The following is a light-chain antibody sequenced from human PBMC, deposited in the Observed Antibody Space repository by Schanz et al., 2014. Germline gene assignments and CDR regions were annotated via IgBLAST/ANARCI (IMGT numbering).Light chain of an antibody. V-gene: IGLV2-8*01. J-gene: IGLJ2*01. Sequence: QSALTQPPSASGSPGQSVAISCTGTSSDVGGYNLVSWYQQHPGEAPKLIIYEVDKRPSGVPDRFSGSKSGTSASLAISGLRSEDEADYYCAAWDDSLSGLVFGGGTKLTVL. CDR2: EVD. CDR1: SSDVGGYNL. CDR3: AAWDDSLSGLV.